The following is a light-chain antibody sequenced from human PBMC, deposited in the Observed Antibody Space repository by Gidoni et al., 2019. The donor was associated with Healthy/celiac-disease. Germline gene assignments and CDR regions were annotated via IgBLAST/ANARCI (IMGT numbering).Light chain of an antibody. CDR1: QRISSY. V-gene: IGKV1-39*01. Sequence: DIQMTQSPSSLSASVGDRVTITCRASQRISSYLNWYQQKPEKAPKLLIYAASSLQSRVPSRFGSSGSRTDFTLTISSLQPEDVATYYCQRSYSTPRTFGQGTKVEIK. J-gene: IGKJ1*01. CDR3: QRSYSTPRT. CDR2: AAS.